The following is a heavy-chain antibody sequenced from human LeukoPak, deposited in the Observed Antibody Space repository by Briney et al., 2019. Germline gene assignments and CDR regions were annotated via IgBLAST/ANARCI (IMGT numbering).Heavy chain of an antibody. CDR1: GFTFSSYG. CDR3: AREPLDY. CDR2: IWYDGSNK. J-gene: IGHJ4*02. V-gene: IGHV3-33*01. Sequence: PGGSLRLSCAASGFTFSSYGMHWVRQAPGKGLEWVAVIWYDGSNKYHADPVKGRFTISRDNSKNTLYLQMNSLRAEDTAVYYCAREPLDYWGQGTLVTVSS.